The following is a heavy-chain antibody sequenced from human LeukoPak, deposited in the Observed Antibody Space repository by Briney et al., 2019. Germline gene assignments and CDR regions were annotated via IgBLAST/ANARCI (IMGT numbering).Heavy chain of an antibody. V-gene: IGHV3-30*02. CDR3: AKALTLAVADY. D-gene: IGHD6-13*01. CDR2: IWYDGSDK. Sequence: GGSLRLSCAASGFTFSSYGMHWVRQAPGKGLEWVAVIWYDGSDKYYADSVKGRFTISRDNSKNTLYLQMNSLRAEDTAVYYCAKALTLAVADYWGQGTLVTVSS. J-gene: IGHJ4*02. CDR1: GFTFSSYG.